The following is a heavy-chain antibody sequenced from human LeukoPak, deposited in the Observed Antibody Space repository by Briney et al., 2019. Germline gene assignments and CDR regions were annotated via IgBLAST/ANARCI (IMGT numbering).Heavy chain of an antibody. CDR2: ISAYNGNT. V-gene: IGHV1-18*01. D-gene: IGHD3-22*01. J-gene: IGHJ4*02. CDR3: ARADPYYYDSSGYYHDY. CDR1: GYTFTSYG. Sequence: ASVKVSCKASGYTFTSYGISWVRQTPGQGLEWMGWISAYNGNTNYAQKLQGRVTMTTDTSTSTACMELRSLRSDDTAVYYCARADPYYYDSSGYYHDYWGQGTLVTVSS.